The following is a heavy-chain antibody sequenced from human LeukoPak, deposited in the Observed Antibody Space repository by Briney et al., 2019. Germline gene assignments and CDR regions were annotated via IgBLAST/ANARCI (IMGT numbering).Heavy chain of an antibody. V-gene: IGHV3-23*01. Sequence: RPGGSLRLSCAVSRFNFSSYTMNRVPEAPGKGLEWVSGISANAVSTYYADSVKGRFTISRDNSNITLYLHIDRLGTEDTAVYYCASMPSTEIYYFYYMDVWVKGSTVTVCS. CDR1: RFNFSSYT. J-gene: IGHJ6*03. D-gene: IGHD2-2*01. CDR2: ISANAVST. CDR3: ASMPSTEIYYFYYMDV.